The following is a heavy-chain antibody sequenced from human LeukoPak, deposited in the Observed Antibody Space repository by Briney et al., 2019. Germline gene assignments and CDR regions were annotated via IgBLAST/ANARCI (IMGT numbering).Heavy chain of an antibody. Sequence: GGSLRLSCAASGLTFSTSGMHWVRQAPGKGLECVAFIQYDESDKYYADSVRGRLTISRDNSKNTLYLQMNSLRAEDTAVYYCAREGGIIVAGKFDSWGQGTLVTVSS. CDR3: AREGGIIVAGKFDS. J-gene: IGHJ4*02. V-gene: IGHV3-30*02. CDR2: IQYDESDK. CDR1: GLTFSTSG. D-gene: IGHD6-19*01.